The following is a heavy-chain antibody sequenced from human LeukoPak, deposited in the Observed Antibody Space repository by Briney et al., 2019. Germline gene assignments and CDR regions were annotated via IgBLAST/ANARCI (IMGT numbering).Heavy chain of an antibody. CDR1: GFTFSSYS. J-gene: IGHJ4*02. CDR2: ISSSGSYI. Sequence: GGSLRLSCAASGFTFSSYSMNWVRQAPGKGLEWVSSISSSGSYIYYADSVKGRFTISRDNSKNTLYLQMNSLRAEDTAVYYCAKEHYLRTPAAPFDYWGQGTLVTVSS. D-gene: IGHD2-2*01. V-gene: IGHV3-21*04. CDR3: AKEHYLRTPAAPFDY.